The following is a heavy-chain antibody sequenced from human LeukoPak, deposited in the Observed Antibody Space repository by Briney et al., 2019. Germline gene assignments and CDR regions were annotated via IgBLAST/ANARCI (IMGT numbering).Heavy chain of an antibody. Sequence: ASVKVSCKATGYTFTSYYMHWVRQAPGQGLEWMGIINPSGGSTSYAQKFQGRVTMTRDTSTSTVYMELSSLRSEDTAVYYCAREGGLERGGNAFDIWGQGTMVTVSS. CDR1: GYTFTSYY. D-gene: IGHD1-1*01. CDR3: AREGGLERGGNAFDI. J-gene: IGHJ3*02. V-gene: IGHV1-46*01. CDR2: INPSGGST.